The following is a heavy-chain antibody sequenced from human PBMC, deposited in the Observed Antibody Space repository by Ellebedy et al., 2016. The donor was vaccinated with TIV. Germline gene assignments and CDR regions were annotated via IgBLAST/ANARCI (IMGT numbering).Heavy chain of an antibody. V-gene: IGHV1-8*01. Sequence: ASVKVSCXASGYTFTSYDINWVRQATGQGLEWMGWMNPNSGNTGYAQKFQGRVTMTRNTSISTAYMELSSLRSEDTAVYYCAYDFWSGELDAFDIWGQGTMVTVSS. CDR2: MNPNSGNT. CDR3: AYDFWSGELDAFDI. D-gene: IGHD3-3*01. J-gene: IGHJ3*02. CDR1: GYTFTSYD.